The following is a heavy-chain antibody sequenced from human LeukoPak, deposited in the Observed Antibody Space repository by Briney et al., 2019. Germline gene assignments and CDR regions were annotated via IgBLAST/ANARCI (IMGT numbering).Heavy chain of an antibody. CDR3: ARESSVGTAMEDWNFDY. CDR2: INPNSGGT. J-gene: IGHJ4*02. CDR1: GYTFTGYY. D-gene: IGHD5-18*01. V-gene: IGHV1-2*02. Sequence: ASVKVSCKASGYTFTGYYMHWVRQAPGQGLEWMGWINPNSGGTNYAQKFQGRVTMTRDTSISTAYMELSRLRSDDTAVYYCARESSVGTAMEDWNFDYWGQGTLVTVSS.